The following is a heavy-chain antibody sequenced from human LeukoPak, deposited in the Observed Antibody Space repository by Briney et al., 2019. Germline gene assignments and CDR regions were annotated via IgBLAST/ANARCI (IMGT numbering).Heavy chain of an antibody. V-gene: IGHV3-30*19. CDR1: GFTFSSNG. Sequence: TGGSRRLSCTASGFTFSSNGMHWVRQAPGKGLEWVAVISYDGSNKYYADSVKGRFTISRDNSKNTLYLQMNSLRAEDTAVYYCATLGYCSSTSCYTALIDYWGQGTLVTVSS. D-gene: IGHD2-2*02. CDR3: ATLGYCSSTSCYTALIDY. J-gene: IGHJ4*02. CDR2: ISYDGSNK.